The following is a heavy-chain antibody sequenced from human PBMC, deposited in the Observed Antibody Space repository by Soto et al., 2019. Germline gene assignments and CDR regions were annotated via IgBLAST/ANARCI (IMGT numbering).Heavy chain of an antibody. V-gene: IGHV1-18*01. CDR1: GYTFTSYG. CDR2: ISAYNGNT. CDR3: ARDIYTTVTSRYYYYHYSMDG. J-gene: IGHJ6*02. D-gene: IGHD4-4*01. Sequence: QVQLVQSGAEVKKPGASVKVSCKASGYTFTSYGISWVRQAPGQGLEWMGWISAYNGNTNYAQKLQGRVTMTTDTSTSTAYMVLRSVRSDDTAVYYCARDIYTTVTSRYYYYHYSMDGWCQGTTVTVSS.